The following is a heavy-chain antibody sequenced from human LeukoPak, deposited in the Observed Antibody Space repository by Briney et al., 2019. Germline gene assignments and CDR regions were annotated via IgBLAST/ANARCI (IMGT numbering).Heavy chain of an antibody. CDR1: GYTFTSYD. CDR3: ARGGTTVTRLDAFDI. D-gene: IGHD4-17*01. CDR2: MNPNSGNT. V-gene: IGHV1-8*01. Sequence: ASVKVSCKASGYTFTSYDINWVRQATGQGLEWMGWMNPNSGNTGYAQKFQGRVTMTRNTSISTAYMELSSLRCEDTAVYYCARGGTTVTRLDAFDIWGQGTMVTVSS. J-gene: IGHJ3*02.